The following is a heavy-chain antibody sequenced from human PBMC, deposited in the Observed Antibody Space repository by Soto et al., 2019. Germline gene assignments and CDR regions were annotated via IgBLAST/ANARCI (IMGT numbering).Heavy chain of an antibody. D-gene: IGHD3-9*01. CDR1: GFTFTSSA. Sequence: SVKVSCKASGFTFTSSAVQWVRQARGQRLEWIGWIVVGSGNTNYAQKFQERVTITRDMSTSTAYMELSSLRSEDTAVYYCAALHYDILTGTGYYGMDVWGQGTTVTVSS. J-gene: IGHJ6*02. CDR2: IVVGSGNT. V-gene: IGHV1-58*01. CDR3: AALHYDILTGTGYYGMDV.